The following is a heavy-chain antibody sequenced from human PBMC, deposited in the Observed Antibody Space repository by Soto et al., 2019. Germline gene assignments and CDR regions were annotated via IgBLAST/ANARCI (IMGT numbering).Heavy chain of an antibody. D-gene: IGHD3-22*01. CDR1: GYTFTSYG. J-gene: IGHJ6*02. CDR3: ASGFLTYYYNITAYHSSSYGRDF. Sequence: SVKGACKAAGYTFTSYGISWVRQAPGQGLEWMGWISAYNGNTNYAQKLQGRVTMTTDTSTSTAYMELRSLRSDDTAVYYCASGFLTYYYNITAYHSSSYGRDFRCQGVTV. V-gene: IGHV1-18*01. CDR2: ISAYNGNT.